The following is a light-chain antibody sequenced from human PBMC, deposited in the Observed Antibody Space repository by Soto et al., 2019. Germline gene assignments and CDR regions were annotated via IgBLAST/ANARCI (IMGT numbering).Light chain of an antibody. CDR3: QQHLGVHT. V-gene: IGKV3-11*01. J-gene: IGKJ1*01. CDR1: QSVSGY. Sequence: EIVMTQSPVTLSLSPGERATLSCRASQSVSGYLAWYQQKPGQAPSLLIYDASTRAAGIPARFSGSGSGTDFTLTISSLEPEDSAVYYWQQHLGVHTFGQGTKVEIK. CDR2: DAS.